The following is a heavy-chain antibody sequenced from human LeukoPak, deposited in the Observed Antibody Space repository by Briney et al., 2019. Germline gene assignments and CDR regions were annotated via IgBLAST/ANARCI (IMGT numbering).Heavy chain of an antibody. CDR1: GYTFTSYA. CDR3: ARAPASYSGYDYYFDY. V-gene: IGHV1-3*01. D-gene: IGHD5-12*01. CDR2: INAGNGNT. Sequence: ASVKVSCKASGYTFTSYAMHWVRQAPGQRLEWMGWINAGNGNTKYSQKFQGRVTITGDTSASTAYMELSSLRSEDTAVYYCARAPASYSGYDYYFDYWGQGTLVTVSS. J-gene: IGHJ4*02.